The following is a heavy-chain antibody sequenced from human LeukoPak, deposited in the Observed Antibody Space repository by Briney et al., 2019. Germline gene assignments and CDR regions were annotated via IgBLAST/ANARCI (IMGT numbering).Heavy chain of an antibody. CDR2: TRSNTNNYAT. Sequence: GGSLRLSCAASGFSFSGSAIHWVRQASGRGLEWVGRTRSNTNNYATTYAESVKGRFTISRDESKNTAYLQMNSLKNEDTAVYYCTRQATTTFNPWGQGTLVTVSA. J-gene: IGHJ5*02. CDR3: TRQATTTFNP. CDR1: GFSFSGSA. D-gene: IGHD1-1*01. V-gene: IGHV3-73*01.